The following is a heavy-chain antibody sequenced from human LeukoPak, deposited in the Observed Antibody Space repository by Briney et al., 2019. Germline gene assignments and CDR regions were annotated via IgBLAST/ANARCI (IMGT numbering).Heavy chain of an antibody. CDR1: GFTFSSYW. J-gene: IGHJ4*02. D-gene: IGHD3-10*01. CDR2: IKQDGSEK. Sequence: GGSLRLSCAASGFTFSSYWMSWVRQAPGKGLEWVANIKQDGSEKYYVDSVKGRFTISRDNAKDSLYLQMNSLRAEDTAVYFCARGGVDYYGSGTYYLMYYFDYWGQGALVTVSS. CDR3: ARGGVDYYGSGTYYLMYYFDY. V-gene: IGHV3-7*03.